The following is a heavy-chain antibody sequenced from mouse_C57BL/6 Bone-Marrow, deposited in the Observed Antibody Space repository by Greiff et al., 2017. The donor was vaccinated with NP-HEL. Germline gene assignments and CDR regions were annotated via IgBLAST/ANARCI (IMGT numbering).Heavy chain of an antibody. CDR3: ARDSDYYGYYFDY. J-gene: IGHJ2*01. Sequence: VKLKESGPGLVAPSQSLSITCTVSGFSLTSYAISWVRQPPGKGLEWLGVICTGGGTNYNSALKSRLSISKDKSKSQVFLKMNSLQTDDTARYYCARDSDYYGYYFDYWGQGTTLTVSS. CDR2: ICTGGGT. D-gene: IGHD1-1*01. V-gene: IGHV2-9-1*01. CDR1: GFSLTSYA.